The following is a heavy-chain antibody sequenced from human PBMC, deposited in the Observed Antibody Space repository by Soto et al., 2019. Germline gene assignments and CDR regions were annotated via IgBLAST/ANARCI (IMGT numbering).Heavy chain of an antibody. V-gene: IGHV3-15*07. D-gene: IGHD6-13*01. CDR1: GFTFNNAW. CDR3: TPKGPSSWTNFDY. Sequence: EVQLVESGGGLVKPGGSLRLSCAASGFTFNNAWMNWVRQAPGKGLEWVGRIKSKTDGGTTDYAAPVKGRFTISRDDSKNALYLQVNSLKTDDTAVYYCTPKGPSSWTNFDYWGQGTLVTVSS. J-gene: IGHJ4*02. CDR2: IKSKTDGGTT.